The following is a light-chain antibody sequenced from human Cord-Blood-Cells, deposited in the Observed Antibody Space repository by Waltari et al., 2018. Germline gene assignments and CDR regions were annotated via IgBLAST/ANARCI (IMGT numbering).Light chain of an antibody. J-gene: IGKJ2*01. V-gene: IGKV4-1*01. CDR3: QQYYSTPRT. CDR1: QSVLYSFNNKND. Sequence: DIVMTQSPDSLAVSLGERATINCKSSQSVLYSFNNKNDLAWYQQKPGQPPKLLIYWAATRESGVPDRFSCSGSGTDFTLTISSLQAEDLAVYYCQQYYSTPRTFGQGTKLEIK. CDR2: WAA.